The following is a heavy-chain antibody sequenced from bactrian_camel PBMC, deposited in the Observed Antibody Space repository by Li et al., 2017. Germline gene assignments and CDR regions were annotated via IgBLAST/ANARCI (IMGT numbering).Heavy chain of an antibody. CDR3: AVEGSGAYCSLRALPLGY. D-gene: IGHD3*01. Sequence: HVQLVESGGGSVQAGGSLRLSCTISAHGDASNCMAWFRQVPGKGREAVAAADADRRTIYGDFVEGRFTIDRDNAKNTLFLQMNSLKPEDTAMYYCAVEGSGAYCSLRALPLGYWDQGTQVTVS. CDR2: ADADRRT. CDR1: AHGDASNC. V-gene: IGHV3S55*01. J-gene: IGHJ6*01.